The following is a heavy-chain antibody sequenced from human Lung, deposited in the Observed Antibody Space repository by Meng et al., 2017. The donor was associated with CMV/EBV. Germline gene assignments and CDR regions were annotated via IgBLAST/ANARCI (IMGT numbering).Heavy chain of an antibody. V-gene: IGHV4-39*07. D-gene: IGHD3-3*01. CDR3: ARAGTDYDFWSGYFGSWFDP. CDR1: GGSISSSSYY. CDR2: IYYSGST. J-gene: IGHJ5*02. Sequence: SETLSLXCTVSGGSISSSSYYWRWIRQPPGKGLEWIGSIYYSGSTYYNPSLKSRVTISVDTSKNQFSLKLSSVTAADTAVYYCARAGTDYDFWSGYFGSWFDPWGQGTXVTVSS.